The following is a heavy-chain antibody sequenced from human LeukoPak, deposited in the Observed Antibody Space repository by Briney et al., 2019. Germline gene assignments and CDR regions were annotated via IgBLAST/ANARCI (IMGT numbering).Heavy chain of an antibody. CDR1: GGSISSISYN. Sequence: PSETLSLTCTVSGGSISSISYNWDWIRQPPGKGLEWIGSIYYSGSTSYNPSLKSRVTISVDTSKNRFSLKLSSVTAADTAVYYCASEYGSGSFIDYWGQGTLVTVSS. CDR2: IYYSGST. D-gene: IGHD3-10*01. J-gene: IGHJ4*02. V-gene: IGHV4-39*01. CDR3: ASEYGSGSFIDY.